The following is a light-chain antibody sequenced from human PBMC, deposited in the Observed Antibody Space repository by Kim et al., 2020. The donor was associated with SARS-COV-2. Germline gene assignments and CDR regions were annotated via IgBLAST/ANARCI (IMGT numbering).Light chain of an antibody. V-gene: IGKV3-15*01. CDR2: GAS. J-gene: IGKJ4*01. CDR3: QQYSRWPLT. CDR1: QSVSSN. Sequence: EIVMTQSPATLSVSPGERATLSCRASQSVSSNLAWYQQKPGQAPRLLIYGASTRATGIPGRFSGSGSGTEFTLTISSLQPEDFAVYYCQQYSRWPLTFGGGTKGDSK.